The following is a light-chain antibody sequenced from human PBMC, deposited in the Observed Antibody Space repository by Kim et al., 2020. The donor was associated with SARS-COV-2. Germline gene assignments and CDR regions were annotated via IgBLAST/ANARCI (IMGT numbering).Light chain of an antibody. Sequence: STGERPTLSCRASQSVSSYLAWYQQKPGQAPRLLIYDASNRATGIPARFSGSGSGTDFTLTISSLEPEDFAVYYCQQRSNWPPWTFGQGTKVDIK. CDR2: DAS. V-gene: IGKV3-11*01. CDR3: QQRSNWPPWT. J-gene: IGKJ1*01. CDR1: QSVSSY.